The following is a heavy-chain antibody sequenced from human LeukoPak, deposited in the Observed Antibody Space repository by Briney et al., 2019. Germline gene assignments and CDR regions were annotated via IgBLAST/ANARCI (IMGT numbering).Heavy chain of an antibody. D-gene: IGHD6-13*01. CDR3: AREAGYSSSWYYFDY. CDR1: GFTFSSYS. J-gene: IGHJ4*02. V-gene: IGHV3-21*01. Sequence: SGGSLRLSCAASGFTFSSYSMNWVRQAPGKGLEWVSSISSSSSYIYYADSVKGRFTISRDNAKNSLYLQMNSLRAEDTAVYYCAREAGYSSSWYYFDYWGQGTLVTVSS. CDR2: ISSSSSYI.